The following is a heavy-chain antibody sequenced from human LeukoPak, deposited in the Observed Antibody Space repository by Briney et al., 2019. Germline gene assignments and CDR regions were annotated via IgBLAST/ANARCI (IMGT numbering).Heavy chain of an antibody. CDR2: INSDGSWT. D-gene: IGHD2/OR15-2a*01. J-gene: IGHJ4*02. CDR1: GNYW. Sequence: GVSLRLSCAASGNYWMHWVRQVPGKGLVWVSHINSDGSWTSYADSVKGRFTISKDNAKNTVYLQMNSLRAEDTAVYYCVSFYETYWGRGTLVTVSS. V-gene: IGHV3-74*01. CDR3: VSFYETY.